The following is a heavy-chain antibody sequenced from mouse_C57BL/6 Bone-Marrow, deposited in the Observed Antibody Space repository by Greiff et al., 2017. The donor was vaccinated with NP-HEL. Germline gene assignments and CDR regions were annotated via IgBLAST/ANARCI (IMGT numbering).Heavy chain of an antibody. CDR3: ARKSYGKNYYAMDY. CDR1: GFSLTSYG. V-gene: IGHV2-2*01. D-gene: IGHD2-1*01. CDR2: IWSGGST. J-gene: IGHJ4*01. Sequence: VQLQQSGPGLVQPSQSLSITCTVSGFSLTSYGVHWVRQSPGKGLEWLGVIWSGGSTDYNAAFISRLSISKDNSKSQVFFKMNSLQADDTAIYYCARKSYGKNYYAMDYWGQGTSVTGSS.